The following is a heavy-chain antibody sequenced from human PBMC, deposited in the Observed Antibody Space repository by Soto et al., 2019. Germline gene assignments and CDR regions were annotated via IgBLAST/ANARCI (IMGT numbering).Heavy chain of an antibody. D-gene: IGHD3-22*01. CDR1: GFSLSNARMG. J-gene: IGHJ3*02. V-gene: IGHV2-26*01. Sequence: QVTLKESGPVLVKPTETLTLTCTVSGFSLSNARMGVSWIRQPPGKALEWLAHIFSNDEKSYSTSLKNRLTIPKDTSKSQVVLTMTNMEPVDTATYYCARSTMIGVDDAFDIWGQGTMVTVSS. CDR2: IFSNDEK. CDR3: ARSTMIGVDDAFDI.